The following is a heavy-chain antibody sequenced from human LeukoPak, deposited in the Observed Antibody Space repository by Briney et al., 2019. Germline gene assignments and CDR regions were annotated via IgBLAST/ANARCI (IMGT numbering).Heavy chain of an antibody. CDR1: GFTFSSYA. CDR2: ISYDGSNK. J-gene: IGHJ3*02. CDR3: ARVPDSSGYYYSHDAFDI. D-gene: IGHD3-22*01. Sequence: PGRSLRLSCAASGFTFSSYAMHWVRQAPGKGLEWVAVISYDGSNKYYADSVKGRFTISRDNSKNTLYLQMNSLRAEDTAVYYCARVPDSSGYYYSHDAFDIWGQGTMVTVSS. V-gene: IGHV3-30*04.